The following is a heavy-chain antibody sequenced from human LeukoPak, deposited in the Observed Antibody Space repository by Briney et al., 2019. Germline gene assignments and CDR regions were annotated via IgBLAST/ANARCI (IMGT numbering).Heavy chain of an antibody. D-gene: IGHD6-6*01. V-gene: IGHV1-2*02. CDR3: ASLRSSSWSAFDI. J-gene: IGHJ3*02. CDR2: INPNSGGT. Sequence: ASVKVSCKASGYTFTGYYMHWVRQAPGQGLEWMGWINPNSGGTNYAQKFQGRVTMTRDTSISTAYMELSRLRSDDTAVYYCASLRSSSWSAFDIWGQGTMVTVSS. CDR1: GYTFTGYY.